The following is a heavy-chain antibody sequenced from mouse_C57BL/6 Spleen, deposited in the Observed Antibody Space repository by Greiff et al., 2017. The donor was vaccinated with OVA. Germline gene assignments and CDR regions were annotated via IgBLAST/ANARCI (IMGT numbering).Heavy chain of an antibody. J-gene: IGHJ2*01. CDR2: ISDGGSYT. V-gene: IGHV5-4*01. CDR3: ARGDGYYPFDY. D-gene: IGHD2-3*01. CDR1: GFTFSSYA. Sequence: EVQRVESGGGLVKPGGSLKLSCAASGFTFSSYAMSWVRQTPEKRLEWVATISDGGSYTYYPDNVKGRFTISRDNAKNNLYLQMSHLKSEDTAMYYCARGDGYYPFDYWGQGTTLTVSS.